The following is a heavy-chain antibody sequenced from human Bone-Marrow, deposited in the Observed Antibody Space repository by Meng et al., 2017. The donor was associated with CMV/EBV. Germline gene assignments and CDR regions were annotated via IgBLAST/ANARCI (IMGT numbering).Heavy chain of an antibody. Sequence: SETLSLTCAISGDSVSNTGVAWNWVRQSPSRGLEWLGRTYYRSMWYNQYAVSVKSRITINPDTSKNQFSLQLNSVTPEDTAVYYCARCLHPNGFDYWGQGTLVTVSS. CDR3: ARCLHPNGFDY. CDR1: GDSVSNTGVA. V-gene: IGHV6-1*01. D-gene: IGHD1-1*01. CDR2: TYYRSMWYN. J-gene: IGHJ4*02.